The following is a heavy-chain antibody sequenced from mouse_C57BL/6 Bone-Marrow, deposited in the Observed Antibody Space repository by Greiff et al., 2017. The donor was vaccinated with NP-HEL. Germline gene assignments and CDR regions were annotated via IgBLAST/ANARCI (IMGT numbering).Heavy chain of an antibody. CDR1: GFTFSDFY. Sequence: EVNVVESGGGLVQSGRSLRLSCATSGFTFSDFYMEWVRQAPGKGLEWIAASRHKANDYTTEYSASVKGRFIVSRDTSQSILYLQMNALRAEDTAIYYCARDGNYGNYFFRDYWGQGTSVTVSS. V-gene: IGHV7-1*01. J-gene: IGHJ4*01. CDR3: ARDGNYGNYFFRDY. CDR2: SRHKANDYTT. D-gene: IGHD2-1*01.